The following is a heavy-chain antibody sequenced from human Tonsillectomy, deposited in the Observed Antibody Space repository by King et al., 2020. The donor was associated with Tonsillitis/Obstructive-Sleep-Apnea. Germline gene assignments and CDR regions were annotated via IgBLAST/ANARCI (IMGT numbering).Heavy chain of an antibody. V-gene: IGHV3-48*02. J-gene: IGHJ3*02. CDR3: ARDRDYGDYVRGHAFDI. Sequence: VQLVESGGGLVQPGGSLRLSCAASGFTFSSYSMNWVRQAPGKGLEWVSYSSSSSSTIYYADCVKGRFTISRDNAKNSLYLQMNSLRDEETAVYYCARDRDYGDYVRGHAFDIWGQGTMVTVSS. CDR2: SSSSSSTI. D-gene: IGHD4-17*01. CDR1: GFTFSSYS.